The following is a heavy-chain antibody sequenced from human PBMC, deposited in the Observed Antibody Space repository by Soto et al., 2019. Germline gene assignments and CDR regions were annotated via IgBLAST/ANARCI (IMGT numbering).Heavy chain of an antibody. CDR2: ISYDGSNK. Sequence: GGSLRISCAASGFTFSSYAMHWVRQAPGKGLEWVAVISYDGSNKYYADSVKGRFTISRDNSKNTLYLQMNSLRAEDTAVYYCARDLMYGDFIFDYWGQGTLVTVS. V-gene: IGHV3-30-3*01. J-gene: IGHJ4*02. D-gene: IGHD4-17*01. CDR1: GFTFSSYA. CDR3: ARDLMYGDFIFDY.